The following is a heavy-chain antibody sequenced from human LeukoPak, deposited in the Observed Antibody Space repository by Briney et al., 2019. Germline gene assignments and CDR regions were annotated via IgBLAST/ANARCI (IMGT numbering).Heavy chain of an antibody. CDR3: ARVSVDYTNYAHPHGPQFDI. CDR2: IYYSGST. Sequence: PSQTLSLTCTVSGGSISSGDYYWSWIRQPPGKGLEWIGYIYYSGSTYYNPSLKSRVTISLDTSKNQFSLKLSSVTAADTAVYYCARVSVDYTNYAHPHGPQFDIWGQGTMLTVSS. V-gene: IGHV4-30-4*01. CDR1: GGSISSGDYY. D-gene: IGHD4-11*01. J-gene: IGHJ3*02.